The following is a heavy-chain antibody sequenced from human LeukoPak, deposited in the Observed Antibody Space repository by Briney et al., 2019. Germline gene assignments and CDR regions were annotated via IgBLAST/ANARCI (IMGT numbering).Heavy chain of an antibody. CDR1: GFTFSDYY. CDR2: ISSSGSST. CDR3: VRSSSGSLGGS. Sequence: GGSLRLSCAASGFTFSDYYMSWFRQAPGKGLEWVTYISSSGSSTYYADSVKGRFTISRDNARNSLYPQMNSLRAEDAAVYYCVRSSSGSLGGSWGQGTLVTVSS. J-gene: IGHJ5*02. V-gene: IGHV3-11*01. D-gene: IGHD6-19*01.